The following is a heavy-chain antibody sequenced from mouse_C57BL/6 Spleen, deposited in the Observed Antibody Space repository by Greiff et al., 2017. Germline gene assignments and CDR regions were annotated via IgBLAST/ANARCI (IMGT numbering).Heavy chain of an antibody. J-gene: IGHJ2*01. Sequence: EVKLMESEGGLVQPGSSMKLSCTASGFTFSDYYMAWVRQVPEKGLEWVANINYDGSSTYYLDSLKSRFIISRDNAKNILYLQMSSLKSEDTATYYCARYDEGYFDYWGQGTTLTVSS. D-gene: IGHD2-14*01. CDR2: INYDGSST. CDR3: ARYDEGYFDY. CDR1: GFTFSDYY. V-gene: IGHV5-16*01.